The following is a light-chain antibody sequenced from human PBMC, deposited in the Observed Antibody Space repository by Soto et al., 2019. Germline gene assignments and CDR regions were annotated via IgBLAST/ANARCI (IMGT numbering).Light chain of an antibody. J-gene: IGKJ1*01. V-gene: IGKV1-5*01. Sequence: DIQGTQRHSTRSATTGDRITMTGRASQSISSWLAWYQQKPGKAPKLLIYDASNLESGVPSRFSGSGSGTEYTFTISRLQPADFATYYCQHCTSYSEAFGQGTKVDIK. CDR3: QHCTSYSEA. CDR1: QSISSW. CDR2: DAS.